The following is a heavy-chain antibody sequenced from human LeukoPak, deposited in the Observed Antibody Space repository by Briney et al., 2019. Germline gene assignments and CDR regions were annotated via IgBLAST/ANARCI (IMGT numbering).Heavy chain of an antibody. CDR1: GGSISSSSYY. V-gene: IGHV4-39*07. J-gene: IGHJ4*02. Sequence: PSETLSLTCIVSGGSISSSSYYWGWIRQPPGKGLEWIGCIYYSGTTYYNPSLRSRVTISVDTSKNQFSLKLSSVTAADTAVYYCARVSGYDWESFYDYWGQGTLVTVSS. CDR3: ARVSGYDWESFYDY. D-gene: IGHD5-12*01. CDR2: IYYSGTT.